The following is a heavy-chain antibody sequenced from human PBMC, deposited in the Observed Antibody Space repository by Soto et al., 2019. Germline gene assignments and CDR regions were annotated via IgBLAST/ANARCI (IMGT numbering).Heavy chain of an antibody. CDR2: INWDSDTI. Sequence: EVQLVESGGDLVQPGGSLRLSCAASGFTFDDYAMHWVRQVPGKGLEWVSGINWDSDTIAYADSVRGRFTISRDNAKNSLYLQMNSLRPEDTALYYCAKDFHTNMALMDVWGKGTTVTVSS. D-gene: IGHD5-18*01. V-gene: IGHV3-9*01. J-gene: IGHJ6*03. CDR1: GFTFDDYA. CDR3: AKDFHTNMALMDV.